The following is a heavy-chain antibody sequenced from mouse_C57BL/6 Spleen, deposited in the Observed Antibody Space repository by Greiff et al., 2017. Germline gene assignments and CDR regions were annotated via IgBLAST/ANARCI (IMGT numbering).Heavy chain of an antibody. CDR1: GYTFTDYE. Sequence: QVQLKESGAELVRPGASVTLSCKASGYTFTDYEMHWVKQTPVHGLEWIGAIDPETGGTAYNQKFKGKAILTADKSSSTAYMELRSLTSEDSAVYYCSQGHFDYWGQGTTLTVSS. V-gene: IGHV1-15*01. J-gene: IGHJ2*01. CDR2: IDPETGGT. CDR3: SQGHFDY.